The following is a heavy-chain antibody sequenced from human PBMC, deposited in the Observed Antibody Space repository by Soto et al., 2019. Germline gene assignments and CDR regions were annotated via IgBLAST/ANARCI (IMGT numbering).Heavy chain of an antibody. Sequence: SETVSLTCTVSVASIKGYYWNWIRQPPGKGLEWIGRIYATGTTDYNPSLKSRVMMSVDTSKKQFSLKLRSVTAADTAVYYCVRDGTKTLRDWFDPWGQGISVTVSS. D-gene: IGHD1-1*01. V-gene: IGHV4-4*07. CDR2: IYATGTT. J-gene: IGHJ5*02. CDR1: VASIKGYY. CDR3: VRDGTKTLRDWFDP.